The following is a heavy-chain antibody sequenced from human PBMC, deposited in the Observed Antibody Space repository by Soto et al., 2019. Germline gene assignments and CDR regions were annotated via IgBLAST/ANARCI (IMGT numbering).Heavy chain of an antibody. CDR2: VYYSGAT. CDR1: GASMTNNY. D-gene: IGHD3-16*01. V-gene: IGHV4-59*01. CDR3: ARAMGDWGTYYYYYGMDV. J-gene: IGHJ6*02. Sequence: PSETLSLTCTVSGASMTNNYWGWIRQPPGKGLEWIGYVYYSGATNYNPSLKSRVSMSPDPSRNQFSLKLTSVTAAATAVYYCARAMGDWGTYYYYYGMDVWGQGTMVTVSS.